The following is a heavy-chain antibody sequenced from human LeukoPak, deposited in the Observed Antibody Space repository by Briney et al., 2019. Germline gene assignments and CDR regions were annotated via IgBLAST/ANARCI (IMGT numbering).Heavy chain of an antibody. CDR1: GGSFSGYY. D-gene: IGHD6-13*01. V-gene: IGHV4-34*01. CDR2: INHSGST. J-gene: IGHJ4*02. CDR3: ARKYSSSWYRPQYYFDY. Sequence: LSLTCAVYGGSFSGYYWSWIRQPPGKGLEWIGEINHSGSTNYNPSLKSRVTISLATSNNQFSLKLSSVTAADTAVYYCARKYSSSWYRPQYYFDYWGQGTLVTVSS.